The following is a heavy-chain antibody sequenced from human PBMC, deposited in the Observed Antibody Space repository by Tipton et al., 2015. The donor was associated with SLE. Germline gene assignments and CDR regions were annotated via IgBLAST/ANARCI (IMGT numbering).Heavy chain of an antibody. CDR2: IYYSGTT. CDR3: ARGWGYDSLYYYYGMDV. V-gene: IGHV4-39*07. CDR1: NGSISSSNYY. Sequence: GLVKPSETLSLTCTVSNGSISSSNYYWGWIRQPPGKGLEWIGTIYYSGTTYYNLSLRSRVTISVDTSKNQFSLSLRSVTAADTAVYYCARGWGYDSLYYYYGMDVWGQGTTVTVSS. J-gene: IGHJ6*02. D-gene: IGHD5-12*01.